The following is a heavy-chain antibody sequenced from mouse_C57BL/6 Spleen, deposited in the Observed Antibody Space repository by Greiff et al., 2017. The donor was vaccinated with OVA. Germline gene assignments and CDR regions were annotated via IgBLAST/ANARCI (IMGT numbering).Heavy chain of an antibody. V-gene: IGHV1-39*01. CDR2: INPNYGTT. CDR1: GYSFTDYN. CDR3: ARSWGYYYATGYFDV. D-gene: IGHD1-1*01. J-gene: IGHJ1*03. Sequence: VQLKESGPELVKPGASVKISCKASGYSFTDYNMNWVKQSNGKSLEWIGVINPNYGTTSYNQKFKGKATLTVDLSASTAYMQLNSLTSEDSAVYYCARSWGYYYATGYFDVWGTGTTVTVSS.